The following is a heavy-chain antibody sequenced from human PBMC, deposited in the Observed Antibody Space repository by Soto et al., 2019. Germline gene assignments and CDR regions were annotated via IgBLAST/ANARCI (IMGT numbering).Heavy chain of an antibody. CDR2: TYYRSKWYA. D-gene: IGHD3-22*01. V-gene: IGHV6-1*01. CDR3: ARYTSSGYHFDY. CDR1: GDSVSSNSAA. J-gene: IGHJ4*02. Sequence: SQTLSLTCAISGDSVSSNSAAWNWIRQSPSGGLEWLGRTYYRSKWYADYALSVRSRITIIPDTSKNQFSLHLNSVTPEDTAVYYCARYTSSGYHFDYWGQGALVTVSS.